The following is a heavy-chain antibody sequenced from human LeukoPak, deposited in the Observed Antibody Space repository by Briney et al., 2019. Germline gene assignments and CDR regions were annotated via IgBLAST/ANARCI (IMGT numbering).Heavy chain of an antibody. D-gene: IGHD2-15*01. Sequence: PGGSLRLSCAASGFTFSDYYMSWIRQAPGKGLEWVSYISSSGSTIYYADSVKGRFTISRDNAKNSLYLQMNSLRAEDTALYYCAKDIESSGRGWGLFDYWGQGTLVTVSS. J-gene: IGHJ4*02. CDR3: AKDIESSGRGWGLFDY. CDR2: ISSSGSTI. V-gene: IGHV3-11*01. CDR1: GFTFSDYY.